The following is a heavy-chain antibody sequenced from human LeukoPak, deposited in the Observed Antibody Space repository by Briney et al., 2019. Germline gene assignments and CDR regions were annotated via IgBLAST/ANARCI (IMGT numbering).Heavy chain of an antibody. V-gene: IGHV1-24*01. J-gene: IGHJ3*02. D-gene: IGHD3-22*01. CDR2: FDPEDGET. CDR1: GYTLTELS. CDR3: ASYDSSGSRAFDI. Sequence: ASVKVSCKVSGYTLTELSMHWVRQAPGKGLEWMGGFDPEDGETIYAQKFQGRVTMTEVTSTDTAYMELSSLRSEDTAVYYCASYDSSGSRAFDIWGQGTMVTVSS.